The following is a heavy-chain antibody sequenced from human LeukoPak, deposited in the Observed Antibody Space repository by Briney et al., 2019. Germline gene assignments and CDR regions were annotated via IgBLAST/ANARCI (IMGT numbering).Heavy chain of an antibody. CDR2: INPNSGGT. J-gene: IGHJ3*02. V-gene: IGHV1-2*02. CDR1: GYTFTGYY. Sequence: VSVKVSCKASGYTFTGYYMHWVRQAPGQGLEWMGWINPNSGGTNYAQKFQGRVTMTRDTSISTAYMELSRLRSDDTAVYYCARDHPGVGATVAFDIWGRGTMVTVSS. D-gene: IGHD1-26*01. CDR3: ARDHPGVGATVAFDI.